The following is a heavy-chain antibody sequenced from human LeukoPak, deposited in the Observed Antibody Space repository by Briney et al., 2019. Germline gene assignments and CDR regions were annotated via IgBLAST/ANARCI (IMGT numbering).Heavy chain of an antibody. CDR2: IIPIFGTA. CDR1: GGTFSSYA. Sequence: SVKVSCKASGGTFSSYAISWVRQAPGQGLEWMGGIIPIFGTANYAQKFQGRVTITTDESTSTAYMELSSLRSEDTAVYYCASTTNYYDSSGYDYWGRGTLVTVSS. V-gene: IGHV1-69*05. J-gene: IGHJ4*02. CDR3: ASTTNYYDSSGYDY. D-gene: IGHD3-22*01.